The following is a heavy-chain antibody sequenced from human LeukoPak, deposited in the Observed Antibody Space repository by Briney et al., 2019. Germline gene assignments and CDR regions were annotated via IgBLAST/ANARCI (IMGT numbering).Heavy chain of an antibody. CDR2: IRPNDGGA. CDR1: GFTFGNYA. J-gene: IGHJ4*02. CDR3: ARILTGYAAFDY. Sequence: PGGSLRLSCTTSGFTFGNYAMTWVRQAPGKGLECVGFIRPNDGGAEYAASVKGRFSISRDDSKSIAYLQMNSLKTEDTAVYYCARILTGYAAFDYWGQGTLVTVSS. V-gene: IGHV3-49*04. D-gene: IGHD3-9*01.